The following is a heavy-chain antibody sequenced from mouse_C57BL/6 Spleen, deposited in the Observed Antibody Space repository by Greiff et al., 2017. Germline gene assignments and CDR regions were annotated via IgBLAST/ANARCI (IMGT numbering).Heavy chain of an antibody. CDR3: ARWGLRPPAYYAMDY. D-gene: IGHD3-2*02. Sequence: VQLQQSGAELMKPGASVKLSCKATGYTFTGYWIEWVKQSPGHGLEWIGEILPGSGSTNYNEKFKGQATCTADTSSNTAYMQLSSLTTEDSAIYYCARWGLRPPAYYAMDYWGQGTSVTVAS. J-gene: IGHJ4*01. CDR1: GYTFTGYW. V-gene: IGHV1-9*01. CDR2: ILPGSGST.